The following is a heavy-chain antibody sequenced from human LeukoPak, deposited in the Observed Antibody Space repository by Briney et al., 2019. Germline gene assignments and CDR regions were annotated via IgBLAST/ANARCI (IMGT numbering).Heavy chain of an antibody. V-gene: IGHV4-39*01. CDR2: TYSSGST. CDR3: ARRYWFDP. Sequence: SETLSLTCTVSGGSISSSSHYWGWIRQPPGKGLEWIGITYSSGSTHYNPSLKSRVTISVDTSKNQFPLRLSSATAADTAVYYCARRYWFDPWGQGTLVTVSS. J-gene: IGHJ5*02. CDR1: GGSISSSSHY.